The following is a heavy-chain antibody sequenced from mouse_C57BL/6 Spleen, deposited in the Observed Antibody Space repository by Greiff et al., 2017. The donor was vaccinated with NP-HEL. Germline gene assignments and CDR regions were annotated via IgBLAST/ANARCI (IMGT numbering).Heavy chain of an antibody. CDR3: ARSDTVVPRDYFDY. CDR1: GYTFTDYY. CDR2: INPNNGGT. V-gene: IGHV1-26*01. J-gene: IGHJ2*01. Sequence: EVQLQQSGPELVKPGASVKISCKASGYTFTDYYMNWVKQSHGKSLEWIGDINPNNGGTSYNQKFKGKATLTVDKSSSTAYMELRSLTSEDSAVYYCARSDTVVPRDYFDYWGQGTTLTVSS. D-gene: IGHD1-1*01.